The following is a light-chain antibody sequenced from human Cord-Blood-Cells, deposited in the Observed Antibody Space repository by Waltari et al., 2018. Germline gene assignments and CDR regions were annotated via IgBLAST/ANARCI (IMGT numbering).Light chain of an antibody. V-gene: IGLV2-11*01. CDR2: DVS. Sequence: QSALTQPRSVSGSPGQSVTISCPGTSSAVGGYNYVSWYQRHPGKAPKLMIYDVSKRPSGVPDRFSGSKSGNTASLTSSGLQAEDEAEYYCCSYAGSYTYVFGTGTKVTVL. CDR1: SSAVGGYNY. J-gene: IGLJ1*01. CDR3: CSYAGSYTYV.